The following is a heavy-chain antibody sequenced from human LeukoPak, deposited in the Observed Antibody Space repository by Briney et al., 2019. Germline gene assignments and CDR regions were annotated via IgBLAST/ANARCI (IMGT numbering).Heavy chain of an antibody. V-gene: IGHV3-53*01. CDR2: IYSGGGT. Sequence: GSLRLSCAASGFTVSNSYMNWVRQAPGKGLEWVSIIYSGGGTYYADSVKGRFTISRDSSRNTLSLQMNSLRAEDTAVYYCARGGDGFEYWGQGTLVTVSS. CDR3: ARGGDGFEY. D-gene: IGHD5-24*01. CDR1: GFTVSNSY. J-gene: IGHJ4*02.